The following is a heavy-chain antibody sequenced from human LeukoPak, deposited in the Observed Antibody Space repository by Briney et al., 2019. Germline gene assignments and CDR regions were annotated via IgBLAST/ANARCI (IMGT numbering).Heavy chain of an antibody. D-gene: IGHD5-24*01. CDR3: ARSKMATITADY. J-gene: IGHJ4*02. CDR1: GFTFRSYA. CDR2: ISSSSSYI. V-gene: IGHV3-21*01. Sequence: SGRSLRLSCAASGFTFRSYAMNWVRQAPGKGLEWVSSISSSSSYIYYADSVKGRFTISRDNAKNSLYLQMNSLRAEDTAVYYCARSKMATITADYWGQGTLVTVSS.